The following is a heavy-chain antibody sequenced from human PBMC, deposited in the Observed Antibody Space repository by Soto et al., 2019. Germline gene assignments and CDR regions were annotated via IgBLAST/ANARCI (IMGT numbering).Heavy chain of an antibody. D-gene: IGHD3-22*01. Sequence: SETLSLTCSASGDSFKNYYWAWIRHSPGKGLEWIENIYDSGSTNYSPALKNRVSMSVDTPKNLFSLKMNSVTAADTAVYYCASDYSGYSADPEYYGVEVWGQGTTVTVSS. CDR1: GDSFKNYY. CDR2: IYDSGST. J-gene: IGHJ6*02. CDR3: ASDYSGYSADPEYYGVEV. V-gene: IGHV4-59*08.